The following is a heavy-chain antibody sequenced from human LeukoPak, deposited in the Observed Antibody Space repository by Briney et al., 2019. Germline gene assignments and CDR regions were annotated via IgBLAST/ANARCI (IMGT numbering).Heavy chain of an antibody. V-gene: IGHV4-39*07. J-gene: IGHJ3*02. CDR1: GGSISSSSYC. Sequence: SETLSLTCTVSGGSISSSSYCWGWIRQPPGKGLEWIGSIYYSGSTYYNPSLKSRVTISVDTSKNQFSLKLSSVTAADTAVYYCARDPDSDAFDIWGQGTMVTVSS. CDR3: ARDPDSDAFDI. CDR2: IYYSGST.